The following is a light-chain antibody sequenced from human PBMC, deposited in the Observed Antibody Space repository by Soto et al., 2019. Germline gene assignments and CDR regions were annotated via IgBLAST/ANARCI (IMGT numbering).Light chain of an antibody. CDR2: AAS. J-gene: IGKJ1*01. Sequence: DIQMTQSPSSLSAYVGDRVTITCRASQDIRNHLGWYQQKPGKAPKRLIYAASSLQGGVPSRFSGSGSGTEFILTISSLQPEDFATYYCLQHNSSPPTFGQGTKVDIK. V-gene: IGKV1-17*01. CDR3: LQHNSSPPT. CDR1: QDIRNH.